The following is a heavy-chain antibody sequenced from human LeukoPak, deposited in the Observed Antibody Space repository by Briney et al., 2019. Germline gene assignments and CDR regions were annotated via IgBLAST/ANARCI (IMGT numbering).Heavy chain of an antibody. CDR3: ARNGGSYHVPLFDY. J-gene: IGHJ4*02. V-gene: IGHV4-59*08. CDR1: GGSISSYY. CDR2: IYYSGST. D-gene: IGHD1-26*01. Sequence: PSETLSLTCTVSGGSISSYYWSWIRQPPGKGLEWIGYIYYSGSTNYNPSLKSRVTISVDTSKNQFSLKLSSVTAADTAVYYCARNGGSYHVPLFDYWGQGTLVTVSS.